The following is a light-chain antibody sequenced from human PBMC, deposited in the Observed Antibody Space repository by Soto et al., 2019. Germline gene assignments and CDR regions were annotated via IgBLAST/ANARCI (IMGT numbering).Light chain of an antibody. V-gene: IGKV1-9*01. CDR3: HQVDLYPLT. Sequence: DIQMTQSPSAMSASVGDRVTITCRASQGINRFLAWYQQKPGKAPKLLISAASTLQSGVPSRFSGSGSGTYFTLTISSLQPEDFATYYCHQVDLYPLTFGPGTKVDIK. CDR2: AAS. J-gene: IGKJ3*01. CDR1: QGINRF.